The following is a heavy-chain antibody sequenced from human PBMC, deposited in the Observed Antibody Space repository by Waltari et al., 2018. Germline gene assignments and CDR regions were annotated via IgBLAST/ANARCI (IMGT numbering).Heavy chain of an antibody. CDR2: IYPDDSDV. Sequence: EVQLVQSGAEVKKPGESLKISCQGSGYRFPGYWIALVRQMRGKGLEYMGLIYPDDSDVKYNPSFQGQGTISVDKSINTAYLQWGSLKASDSAMYFCARHIYSSGWYFYFDHWGQGTLVTVSS. V-gene: IGHV5-51*01. J-gene: IGHJ4*02. D-gene: IGHD6-19*01. CDR1: GYRFPGYW. CDR3: ARHIYSSGWYFYFDH.